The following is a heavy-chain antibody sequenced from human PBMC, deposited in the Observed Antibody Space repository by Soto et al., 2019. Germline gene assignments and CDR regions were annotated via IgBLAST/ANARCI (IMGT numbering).Heavy chain of an antibody. CDR2: IYYSGST. Sequence: PSETLSLTCTVSGGSISSGDYYWSWIRQPPGKGLEWIGYIYYSGSTYYNPSLKSRVTISVDTSKNQFSLKLSSVTAADTAVYYCARGSNCSGGSCYYYFDYWGQGTLVTVSS. CDR3: ARGSNCSGGSCYYYFDY. V-gene: IGHV4-30-4*01. CDR1: GGSISSGDYY. J-gene: IGHJ4*02. D-gene: IGHD2-15*01.